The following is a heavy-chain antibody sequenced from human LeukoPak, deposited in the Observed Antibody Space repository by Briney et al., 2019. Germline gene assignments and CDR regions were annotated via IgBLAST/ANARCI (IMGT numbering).Heavy chain of an antibody. V-gene: IGHV3-21*01. J-gene: IGHJ4*02. D-gene: IGHD5-18*01. CDR2: ISSSSSYI. Sequence: GGSLRLSCAASGFTFSSYSMKWVRQAPGKGLEWVSSISSSSSYIYYADSVKGRFTISRDNAKNSLYLQMNSLRAEDTAVYYCARDGIQLWWDYWGQGTLVTVSS. CDR3: ARDGIQLWWDY. CDR1: GFTFSSYS.